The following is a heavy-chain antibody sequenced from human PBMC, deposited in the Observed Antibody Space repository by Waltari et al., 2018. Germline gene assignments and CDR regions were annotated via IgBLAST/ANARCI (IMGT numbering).Heavy chain of an antibody. CDR2: IKSKADGETT. J-gene: IGHJ4*02. D-gene: IGHD3-22*01. CDR3: TTDYPPYDRRGY. CDR1: GFPFPDAW. Sequence: EVHLVESGGGLVEPGGSLRLSCAASGFPFPDAWLRWVRQAPGKGLECVGRIKSKADGETTDYVAPVKGRFSISRDDSENTLYLQMNSLKTEDTAVYYCTTDYPPYDRRGYWGQGTLVTVSS. V-gene: IGHV3-15*01.